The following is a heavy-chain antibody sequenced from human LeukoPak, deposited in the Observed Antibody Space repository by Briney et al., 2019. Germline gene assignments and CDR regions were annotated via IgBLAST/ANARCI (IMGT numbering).Heavy chain of an antibody. D-gene: IGHD6-13*01. Sequence: GGSLRLSCAASGFTFSTNAMSRVRRAPGKGLEWVSAVSGSGDSTYYADSVKGRFTISRANSKNTLYLQMDSLRAEDTAVYYCAKDQAAAGLFDYWGQGTLVTVSS. J-gene: IGHJ4*02. CDR2: VSGSGDST. CDR1: GFTFSTNA. CDR3: AKDQAAAGLFDY. V-gene: IGHV3-23*01.